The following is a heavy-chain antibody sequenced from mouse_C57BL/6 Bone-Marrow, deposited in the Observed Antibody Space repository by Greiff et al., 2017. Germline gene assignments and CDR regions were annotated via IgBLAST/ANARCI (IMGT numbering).Heavy chain of an antibody. Sequence: EVHLVESGGDLVKPGGSLKLSCAASGFTFSSYGMSWVRQTPDKRLGWVATISSGGSYTYYPDSVKGRFTISRDNAKNTLYLQMSSLKSEDTAMYYCARHDNYGFAYWGQGTLVTVSA. CDR2: ISSGGSYT. J-gene: IGHJ3*01. V-gene: IGHV5-6*01. D-gene: IGHD1-1*01. CDR1: GFTFSSYG. CDR3: ARHDNYGFAY.